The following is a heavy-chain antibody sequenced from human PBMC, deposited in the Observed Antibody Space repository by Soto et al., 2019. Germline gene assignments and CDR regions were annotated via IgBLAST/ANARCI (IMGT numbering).Heavy chain of an antibody. D-gene: IGHD6-19*01. CDR1: GFTFSSYA. J-gene: IGHJ4*02. Sequence: EVQLLESGGGLVQPGGSLRLSCAASGFTFSSYAMSWVRQAPGKGLEWVSAISGSGGTTYSADSVKGRFTISRDNSKNTLYLQMNSRRAEDTVVYYCARQIAVAGTILYDCWGQGALVTVSS. CDR2: ISGSGGTT. V-gene: IGHV3-23*01. CDR3: ARQIAVAGTILYDC.